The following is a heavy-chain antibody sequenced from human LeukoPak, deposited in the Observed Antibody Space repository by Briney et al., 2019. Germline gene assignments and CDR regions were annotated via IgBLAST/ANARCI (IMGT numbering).Heavy chain of an antibody. CDR1: GGTFSSYA. V-gene: IGHV1-69*13. CDR3: ASSMIVVVTTYYFDY. D-gene: IGHD3-22*01. Sequence: SVKVSCKASGGTFSSYAISWVRQAPGQGLEWMGGIIPIFGTANYAQKFQGRVTITADESTSTAYMELSSLRSEDTAVYCCASSMIVVVTTYYFDYWGQGTLVTVSS. J-gene: IGHJ4*02. CDR2: IIPIFGTA.